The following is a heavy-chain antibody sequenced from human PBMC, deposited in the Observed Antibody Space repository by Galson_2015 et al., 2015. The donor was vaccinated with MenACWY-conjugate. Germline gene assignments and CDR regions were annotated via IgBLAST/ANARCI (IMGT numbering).Heavy chain of an antibody. Sequence: SVKVSCKASGGTFSSYAISWVRQAPGQGLEWMGRIIPILGIANYAQKFQGRVTITADKSTSTAYMELSSLRSEDTAVYYCARQHGGPKTTPDDYWGQGPLVTVSS. CDR3: ARQHGGPKTTPDDY. J-gene: IGHJ4*02. D-gene: IGHD1-14*01. CDR1: GGTFSSYA. CDR2: IIPILGIA. V-gene: IGHV1-69*04.